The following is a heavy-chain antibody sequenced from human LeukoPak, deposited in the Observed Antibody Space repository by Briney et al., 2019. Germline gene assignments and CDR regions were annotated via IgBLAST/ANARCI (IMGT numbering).Heavy chain of an antibody. J-gene: IGHJ4*02. CDR1: GYTFTGYY. V-gene: IGHV1-2*02. Sequence: ASVKVSCKASGYTFTGYYIHWVRQAPGQGLEWMGWINPNSDGKNYAQKFQGRVTMTRDTSIRTAYMELSRLRSDDTAMYYCARYYIEGRCFDYWGQGTLVTVSS. CDR2: INPNSDGK. CDR3: ARYYIEGRCFDY. D-gene: IGHD3-10*01.